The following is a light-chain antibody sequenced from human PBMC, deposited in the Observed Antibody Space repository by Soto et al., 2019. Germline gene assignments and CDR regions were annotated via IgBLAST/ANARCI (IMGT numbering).Light chain of an antibody. Sequence: EIVLTQSPGTLSLSPGERATLSCRASQSVSSSYLAWYQQKPGQAPRLLISATSRRLTGITDRFTGSGSGTDFTLTISRLEPADFAVYYCHQFGSLPITFGQGTRLEIK. CDR1: QSVSSSY. V-gene: IGKV3-20*01. CDR3: HQFGSLPIT. J-gene: IGKJ5*01. CDR2: ATS.